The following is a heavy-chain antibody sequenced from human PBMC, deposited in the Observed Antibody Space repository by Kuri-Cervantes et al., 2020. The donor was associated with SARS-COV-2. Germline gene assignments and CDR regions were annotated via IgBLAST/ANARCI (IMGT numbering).Heavy chain of an antibody. D-gene: IGHD4-11*01. CDR3: ARIQAATVIADY. CDR2: IDWDDDK. CDR1: GFSLNTSGMC. V-gene: IGHV2-70*11. J-gene: IGHJ4*02. Sequence: SGPTLVKPTQTLTLTCTFSGFSLNTSGMCMSWIRQPPGKALEWLARIDWDDDKYYSTSLKTRLTISKDTSKNQVVLTMTNVDPVDTATYYCARIQAATVIADYWGQGTLVTVSS.